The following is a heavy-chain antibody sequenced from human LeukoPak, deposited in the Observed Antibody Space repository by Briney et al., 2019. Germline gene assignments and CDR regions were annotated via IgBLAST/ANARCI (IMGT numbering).Heavy chain of an antibody. D-gene: IGHD3-22*01. V-gene: IGHV3-23*01. CDR1: GFTFSSYA. J-gene: IGHJ4*02. CDR3: AKETKYYYDSSGYYGYYFDY. CDR2: ISGSGGST. Sequence: GGSLRLSCAASGFTFSSYAMSWVRQAPGKGLEWVSAISGSGGSTYYADSVKGRFTISRDNCKNTLYLQMNSMRAEDTAVYYCAKETKYYYDSSGYYGYYFDYWGQGTLVTVSS.